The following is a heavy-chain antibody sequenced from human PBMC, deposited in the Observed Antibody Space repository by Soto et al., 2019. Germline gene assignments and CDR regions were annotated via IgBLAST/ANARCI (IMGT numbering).Heavy chain of an antibody. CDR1: GGSISSGDYY. V-gene: IGHV4-31*03. Sequence: PSETLSLTCTVSGGSISSGDYYWSWIRQHPGKGLEWIGYIYYSGSTYYNPSLRSRVTISVDTSKNQFSLKLSSVTAADTAVYYCARVKSNWFDPWGQGTLVTVSS. CDR3: ARVKSNWFDP. CDR2: IYYSGST. J-gene: IGHJ5*02.